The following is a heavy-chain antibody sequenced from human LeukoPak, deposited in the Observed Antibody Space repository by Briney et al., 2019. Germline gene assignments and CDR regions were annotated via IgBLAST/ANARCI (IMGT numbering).Heavy chain of an antibody. V-gene: IGHV5-51*01. CDR3: ARLIYYGSGRTYFFDS. J-gene: IGHJ4*02. CDR2: IYPSDSET. Sequence: GESLKISCKGSGYSFNTFYIGWVRQTPETGLEWMGNIYPSDSETKYKPYFQGQVTLSVDKSINTAYLRLSSLKASDTAIYYCARLIYYGSGRTYFFDSWGQGTQVTVSS. CDR1: GYSFNTFY. D-gene: IGHD3-10*01.